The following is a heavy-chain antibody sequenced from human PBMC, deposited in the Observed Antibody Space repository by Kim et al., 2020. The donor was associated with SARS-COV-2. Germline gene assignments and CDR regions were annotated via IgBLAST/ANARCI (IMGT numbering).Heavy chain of an antibody. V-gene: IGHV1-18*01. D-gene: IGHD3-22*01. Sequence: ASVKVSCKASGYTFTSYGISWVRQAPGQGLEWMGWISAYNGNTNYAQKLQGRVTMTTDTSTSTAYMELRSLRSDDTAVYYCARDVGDYYDSSGYSPFDYWGQGTLVTVSS. CDR2: ISAYNGNT. J-gene: IGHJ4*02. CDR1: GYTFTSYG. CDR3: ARDVGDYYDSSGYSPFDY.